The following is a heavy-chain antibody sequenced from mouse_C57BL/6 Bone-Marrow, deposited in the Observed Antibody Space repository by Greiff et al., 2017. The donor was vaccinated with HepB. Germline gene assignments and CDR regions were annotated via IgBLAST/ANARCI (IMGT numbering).Heavy chain of an antibody. CDR1: GYVFSSYW. J-gene: IGHJ2*01. Sequence: VQLQQSGAELVKPGASVKISCKASGYVFSSYWMNWVKQRPGKGLEWIGQIYPGDGDTNYNEKFKGKATLTADKSSSTAYMQLSSLTSEDSAVYFCARSSYGSSYDYWGQGTTLTVSS. V-gene: IGHV1-80*01. CDR2: IYPGDGDT. CDR3: ARSSYGSSYDY. D-gene: IGHD1-1*01.